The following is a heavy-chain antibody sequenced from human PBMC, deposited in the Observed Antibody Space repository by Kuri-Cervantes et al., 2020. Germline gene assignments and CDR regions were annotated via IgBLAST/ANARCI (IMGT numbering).Heavy chain of an antibody. V-gene: IGHV3-13*01. CDR3: ARGPGYCSSTSCYSGMDV. CDR2: IGTAGDT. J-gene: IGHJ6*02. D-gene: IGHD2-2*01. Sequence: GESLKISCAASGFTFSSYDMHWVRQATGKGLEWVSAIGTAGDTYYPGSVKGRFTISRENAKNSLYLQMNSLRAGDTAVYYCARGPGYCSSTSCYSGMDVWGQGNTVT. CDR1: GFTFSSYD.